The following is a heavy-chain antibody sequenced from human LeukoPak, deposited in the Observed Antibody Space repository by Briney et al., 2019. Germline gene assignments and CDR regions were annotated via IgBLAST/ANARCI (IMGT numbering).Heavy chain of an antibody. CDR2: ISGSGGST. D-gene: IGHD3-10*01. V-gene: IGHV3-23*01. Sequence: TGGSLRLSCAASGFTFSSYAMSWVRQAPGKGLEWVSAISGSGGSTYYADSVKGRFTISRDNSKNTLYLQMNSLRAEDTAVYYCAKEDGSGSYYPLLYYFDYWGQGTLVTVSS. J-gene: IGHJ4*02. CDR3: AKEDGSGSYYPLLYYFDY. CDR1: GFTFSSYA.